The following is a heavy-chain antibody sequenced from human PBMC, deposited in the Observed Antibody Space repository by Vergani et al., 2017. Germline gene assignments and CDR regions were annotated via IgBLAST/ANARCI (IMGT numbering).Heavy chain of an antibody. CDR3: ARDVPTTDY. J-gene: IGHJ4*02. V-gene: IGHV3-33*08. CDR2: IWYDGSNK. Sequence: VELLESGGGLAQPGGSLRVSCSASGFRVTTYYMSWVRQAPGKGLEWVAVIWYDGSNKYYADSVKGRFTISRDNSKNTLYLQMNSLRAEDTAVYYCARDVPTTDYWGQGTLVTVSS. CDR1: GFRVTTYY. D-gene: IGHD4-17*01.